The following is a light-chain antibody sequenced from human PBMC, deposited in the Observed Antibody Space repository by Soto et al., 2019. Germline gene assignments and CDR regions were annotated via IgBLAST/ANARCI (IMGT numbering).Light chain of an antibody. Sequence: QSVLTQPPSVSGAPGQRVTISCTGSTIGAGYDVHWYQQVPGTATTLLLYGNRNRSSGVPDRFSASKSSTSASLAITGLQAEDAAYYYCQSSDSSTLVFGGGTKVTVL. CDR3: QSSDSSTLV. J-gene: IGLJ2*01. CDR1: TIGAGYD. V-gene: IGLV1-40*01. CDR2: GNR.